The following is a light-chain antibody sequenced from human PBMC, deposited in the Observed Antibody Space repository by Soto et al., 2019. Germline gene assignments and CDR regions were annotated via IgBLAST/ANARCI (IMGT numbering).Light chain of an antibody. Sequence: ERLLSQSPGTLSLYQGERAPLSCRASQSVSNNYVAWYQQKPGQAPRLLIYVASNRATGIPDRFSGSGSGTDFTLTSSRQHPDDTAVYYCQQYGSSGTFGQGAKVDI. J-gene: IGKJ1*01. CDR1: QSVSNNY. V-gene: IGKV3-20*01. CDR2: VAS. CDR3: QQYGSSGT.